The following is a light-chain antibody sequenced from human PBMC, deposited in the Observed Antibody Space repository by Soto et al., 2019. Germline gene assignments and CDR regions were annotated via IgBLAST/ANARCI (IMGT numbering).Light chain of an antibody. CDR1: SSDVGTYNL. CDR3: CSYAGGRTYV. Sequence: QSALTQPASVSGSPGQSITISCTGTSSDVGTYNLVSWYQQRPGKAPTLMIFEDDQRPSGVSFRFSGSKSGNTASLTISGLQAEDEADYYCCSYAGGRTYVFGTGTKLTVL. CDR2: EDD. V-gene: IGLV2-23*01. J-gene: IGLJ1*01.